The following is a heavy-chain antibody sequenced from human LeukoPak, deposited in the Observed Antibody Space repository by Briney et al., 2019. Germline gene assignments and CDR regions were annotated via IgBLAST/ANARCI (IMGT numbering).Heavy chain of an antibody. V-gene: IGHV3-7*01. CDR3: AKEGLDYDFWSGNYYYYMDV. D-gene: IGHD3-3*01. CDR2: IKQDGSEK. Sequence: GGSLRLSCAASGFTFSSYWMSWVRQAPGKGLEWVANIKQDGSEKYYVDSVKGRFTISRDNAKNSLYLQMNSLRVEDTAVYYCAKEGLDYDFWSGNYYYYMDVWGKGTTVTVSS. CDR1: GFTFSSYW. J-gene: IGHJ6*03.